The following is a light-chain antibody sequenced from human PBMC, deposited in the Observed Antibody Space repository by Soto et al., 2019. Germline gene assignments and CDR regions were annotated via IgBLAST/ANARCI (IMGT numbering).Light chain of an antibody. Sequence: DIQMSQSPSSLSSSVGYRFTITCRASQSISSWLAWYQQKPGKAPKLLIYYASSLESGVPSRFSGSGSGTEFTLTISSLQPDDFATYYCQQYNSAFGQGTRLEIK. CDR2: YAS. CDR1: QSISSW. V-gene: IGKV1-5*01. J-gene: IGKJ5*01. CDR3: QQYNSA.